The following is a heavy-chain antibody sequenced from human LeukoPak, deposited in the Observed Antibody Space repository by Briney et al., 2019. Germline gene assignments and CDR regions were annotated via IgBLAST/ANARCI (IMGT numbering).Heavy chain of an antibody. CDR1: GYTFTGFY. CDR2: INPNSGGT. V-gene: IGHV1-2*02. CDR3: ARDAAYYYDSSGMGEDY. Sequence: ASVKVSCKASGYTFTGFYIHWVRQAPGQGLEWMGWINPNSGGTKYAQRFQGRVTMTRDTSISTAYMELNSLRSDDTAVYYCARDAAYYYDSSGMGEDYWGQGTLVTVSS. D-gene: IGHD3-22*01. J-gene: IGHJ4*02.